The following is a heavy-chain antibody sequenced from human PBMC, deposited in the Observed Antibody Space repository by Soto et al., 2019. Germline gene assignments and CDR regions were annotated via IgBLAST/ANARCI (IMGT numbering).Heavy chain of an antibody. D-gene: IGHD6-13*01. CDR2: IDPSDSYT. Sequence: PGESLKISCKGSGYSFTSYWISWVRQMPGKGLEWMGRIDPSDSYTNYSPSFQGHVTISADKSISTAYLQWSSLKASDTAMYYCARRIAAAGSYFDYWGQGTLVTVSA. CDR3: ARRIAAAGSYFDY. J-gene: IGHJ4*02. CDR1: GYSFTSYW. V-gene: IGHV5-10-1*01.